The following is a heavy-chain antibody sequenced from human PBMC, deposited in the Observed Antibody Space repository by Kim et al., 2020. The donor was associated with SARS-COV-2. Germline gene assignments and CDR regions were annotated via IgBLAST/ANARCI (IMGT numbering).Heavy chain of an antibody. J-gene: IGHJ4*02. D-gene: IGHD3-10*01. CDR1: GGSISSDSYY. Sequence: SETLSLTCTVSGGSISSDSYYWGWIRQTPGKGLVWIGSICDSRSTYYNPSLKSRVTISVDTSKNQFSLKLTSVTAADTAVYSCERHDLYRGESINMGFVFWRQGTVVTVSS. CDR3: ERHDLYRGESINMGFVF. CDR2: ICDSRST. V-gene: IGHV4-39*01.